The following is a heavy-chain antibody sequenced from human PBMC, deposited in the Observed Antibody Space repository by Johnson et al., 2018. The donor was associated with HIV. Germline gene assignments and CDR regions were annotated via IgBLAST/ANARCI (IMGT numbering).Heavy chain of an antibody. CDR3: PIPYYYDSSLGVQDDAFDI. CDR2: LWYDGSKK. J-gene: IGHJ3*02. CDR1: GITFSNYG. D-gene: IGHD3-22*01. V-gene: IGHV3-33*01. Sequence: QVQLVESGGGVVQPGRSLRLSCAESGITFSNYGTHWVRQAPGKGLEWVAGLWYDGSKKYYADSVKGRLTISRDNSKNTLYLQMGSLRAADMAVYYCPIPYYYDSSLGVQDDAFDIWGQGTMVTVSS.